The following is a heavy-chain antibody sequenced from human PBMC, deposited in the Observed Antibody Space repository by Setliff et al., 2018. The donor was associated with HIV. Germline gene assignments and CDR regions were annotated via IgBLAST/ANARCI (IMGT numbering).Heavy chain of an antibody. Sequence: TSETLSLTCTVSGGSISSGGYYWSWIRQHPGKGLEWIGYISYSGSSYYNPSLKSRVTLSVDTSKNQFSLKLTSVIAADTAVYYCAREQFPSLECSGGSCYPKPYYFDYWGQGTLVTVSS. CDR3: AREQFPSLECSGGSCYPKPYYFDY. J-gene: IGHJ4*02. CDR2: ISYSGSS. D-gene: IGHD2-15*01. CDR1: GGSISSGGYY. V-gene: IGHV4-31*03.